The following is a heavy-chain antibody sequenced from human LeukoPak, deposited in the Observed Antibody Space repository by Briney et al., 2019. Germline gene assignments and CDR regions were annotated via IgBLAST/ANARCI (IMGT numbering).Heavy chain of an antibody. CDR1: GFTFSSYG. CDR2: IRYDGSNK. D-gene: IGHD3-16*01. CDR3: AKDWARARDYYYYMDV. V-gene: IGHV3-33*06. J-gene: IGHJ6*03. Sequence: GRSLRLSCAASGFTFSSYGMHWVRQAPGKGLEGVAVIRYDGSNKYYADSVKGRFTISRDNSKNTLYLQMNSLRAEDTAVYYCAKDWARARDYYYYMDVWGKGTTVTVSS.